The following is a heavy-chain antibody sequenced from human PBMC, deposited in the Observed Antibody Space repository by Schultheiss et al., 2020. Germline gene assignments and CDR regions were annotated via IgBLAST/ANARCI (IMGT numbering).Heavy chain of an antibody. CDR2: ISGSGGST. CDR1: GFTFSSYA. D-gene: IGHD3-16*01. CDR3: AKDVVITFGGVMGTFDY. Sequence: ESLKISCAASGFTFSSYAMSWVRQAPGKGLEWVSAISGSGGSTYYADSVKGRFTISRDNSKNTLYLQMNSLRAEDTAVYYCAKDVVITFGGVMGTFDYWGQGTLVTVSS. J-gene: IGHJ4*02. V-gene: IGHV3-23*01.